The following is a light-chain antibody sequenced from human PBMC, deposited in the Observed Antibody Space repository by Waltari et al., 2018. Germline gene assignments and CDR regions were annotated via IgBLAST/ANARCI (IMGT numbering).Light chain of an antibody. J-gene: IGLJ2*01. CDR1: SSDVGGYNY. CDR2: EVT. V-gene: IGLV2-8*01. CDR3: SSFAGTNQGA. Sequence: QSALTQPPSASGSPGQSVTISCTGTSSDVGGYNYVSWYQQHPGKAPKLLIDEVTKRPSGVPERFSGSKSGNTASLTVSGLQAEDEADYFCSSFAGTNQGAFGGGTKLTVL.